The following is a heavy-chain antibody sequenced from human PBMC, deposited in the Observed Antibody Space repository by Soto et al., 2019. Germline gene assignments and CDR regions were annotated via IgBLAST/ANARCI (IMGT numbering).Heavy chain of an antibody. CDR2: INPKSGGT. V-gene: IGHV1-2*02. Sequence: QVQLVQSGAEVKQPGASMKVSCKASGYIFSDNYIHWVRQAPGQGLEWMAWINPKSGGTNYARNFQGRVTLTRDTSISTAYMDLSRLTSDDTAVYYCARAREDSSGWFDYWGQGTLVTVSP. D-gene: IGHD6-19*01. CDR3: ARAREDSSGWFDY. J-gene: IGHJ4*02. CDR1: GYIFSDNY.